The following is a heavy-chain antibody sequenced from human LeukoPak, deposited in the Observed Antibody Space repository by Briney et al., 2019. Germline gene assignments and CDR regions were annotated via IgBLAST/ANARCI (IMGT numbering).Heavy chain of an antibody. CDR1: GDSISSYY. D-gene: IGHD2-21*01. Sequence: PSETLSLTCSVSGDSISSYYWSWIRQPAGKGLEWIGRIYTSGSTNYNPSLKSRVTMSVDMSKNQFSLKLSSVTAADTAVYYCARELLTIATIDYWGQGTLVTVSS. CDR2: IYTSGST. CDR3: ARELLTIATIDY. J-gene: IGHJ4*02. V-gene: IGHV4-4*07.